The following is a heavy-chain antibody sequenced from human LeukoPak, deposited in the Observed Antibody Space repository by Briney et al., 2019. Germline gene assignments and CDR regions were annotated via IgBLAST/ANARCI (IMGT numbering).Heavy chain of an antibody. Sequence: SQTLSLTCAISGDSVSSNSAAWNRIRQSPSRGLEWLGRTYYRSKWYNDYAVSVKSRITINPDTSKNQFSLQLNSVTPEDTAVYYCARERAAALYYYYGMDVWGQGTTVTVSS. CDR3: ARERAAALYYYYGMDV. CDR2: TYYRSKWYN. J-gene: IGHJ6*02. V-gene: IGHV6-1*01. D-gene: IGHD2-2*01. CDR1: GDSVSSNSAA.